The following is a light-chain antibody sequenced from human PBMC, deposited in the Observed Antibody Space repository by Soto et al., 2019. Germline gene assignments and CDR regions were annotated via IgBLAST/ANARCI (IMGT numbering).Light chain of an antibody. J-gene: IGLJ2*01. CDR3: NSYTSSSTRV. CDR1: SSDVGGYNY. V-gene: IGLV2-14*01. CDR2: EVN. Sequence: QSVLTQPASVSGSPGQSITISCTGTSSDVGGYNYVSWYQQHPGKGPKLLIYEVNNRPSGVSNRFSGSKSGNTASLTISGLQAEDEADYYCNSYTSSSTRVFGGGTKVTVL.